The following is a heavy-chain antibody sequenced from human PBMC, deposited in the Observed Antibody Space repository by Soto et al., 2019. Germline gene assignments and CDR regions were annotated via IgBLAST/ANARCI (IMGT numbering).Heavy chain of an antibody. CDR1: GGSFSSYS. CDR2: IIPVFGTT. D-gene: IGHD4-17*01. Sequence: QVQLGQSGAEVKNPGSSVKVSCKASGGSFSSYSINWVRQAPGQGLEWVGRIIPVFGTTNIAQKFQSRLTIPADESTRTAYMELSSLKSEDTAVYDCARGGTTVIYFDYWGQGTLVTVAS. CDR3: ARGGTTVIYFDY. V-gene: IGHV1-69*18. J-gene: IGHJ4*02.